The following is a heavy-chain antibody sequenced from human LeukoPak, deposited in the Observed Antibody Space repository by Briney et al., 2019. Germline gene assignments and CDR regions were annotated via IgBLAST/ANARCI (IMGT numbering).Heavy chain of an antibody. CDR2: IIPIFGTA. J-gene: IGHJ3*02. CDR1: GGTFSSYA. D-gene: IGHD4-17*01. V-gene: IGHV1-69*05. Sequence: SVKVSCKASGGTFSSYAISWVRQAPGQGLEWMGRIIPIFGTANYARKFQGRVTITTDESTSTAYMELSSLRSEDTAVYYCARETPVTYPGAFDIWGQGTMVTVSS. CDR3: ARETPVTYPGAFDI.